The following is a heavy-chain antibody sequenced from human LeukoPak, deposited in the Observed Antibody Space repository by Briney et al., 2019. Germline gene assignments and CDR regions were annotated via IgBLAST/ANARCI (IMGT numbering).Heavy chain of an antibody. CDR1: GFTFDDYA. CDR3: AKDVGYCSGGSCYDSGVGGYLDY. V-gene: IGHV3-43D*03. J-gene: IGHJ4*02. Sequence: GGSLRLSCAASGFTFDDYAMHWVRLAPGKGLEWVSLISWDGGSTYYADSVKGRFTISRDNSKNPLYLQMNSLRAEDTALYYCAKDVGYCSGGSCYDSGVGGYLDYWGQGTLVTVSS. D-gene: IGHD2-15*01. CDR2: ISWDGGST.